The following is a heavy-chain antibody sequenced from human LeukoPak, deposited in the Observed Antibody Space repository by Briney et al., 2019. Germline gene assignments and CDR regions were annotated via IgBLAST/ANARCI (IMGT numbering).Heavy chain of an antibody. J-gene: IGHJ4*02. CDR3: ARMGSSSSSF. Sequence: PGGSLRLSCATSGFTFSGYAMHWVRQAPGKGLEWVALIWNDGSKTFYADSVKGRLTISRDESKNTVYLQMNSLRAEDTAVYYCARMGSSSSSFWGQGTLVTVSS. CDR2: IWNDGSKT. D-gene: IGHD6-6*01. CDR1: GFTFSGYA. V-gene: IGHV3-33*01.